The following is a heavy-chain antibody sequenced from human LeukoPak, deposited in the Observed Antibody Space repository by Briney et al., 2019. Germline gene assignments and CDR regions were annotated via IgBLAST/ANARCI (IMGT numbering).Heavy chain of an antibody. CDR1: GFTFSSYS. J-gene: IGHJ4*02. D-gene: IGHD2-2*01. CDR3: AKDSGPRKGRDIVVVPAAIRSYYFDY. V-gene: IGHV3-21*04. CDR2: ISSSSSYI. Sequence: GGSLRLSCAASGFTFSSYSMNWVRQAPGKGLEWVSSISSSSSYIYYADSVKGRFTISRDNSKNTLYLQMNSLRAEDTAVYYCAKDSGPRKGRDIVVVPAAIRSYYFDYWGQGTLVTVSS.